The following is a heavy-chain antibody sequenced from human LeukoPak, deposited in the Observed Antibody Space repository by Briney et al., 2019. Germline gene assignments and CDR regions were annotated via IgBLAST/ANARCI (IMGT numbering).Heavy chain of an antibody. D-gene: IGHD3-10*01. CDR1: GGSFSGYY. CDR3: ARGRRITMVRGVYNY. Sequence: SETLSLTCAVYGGSFSGYYWSWIRQPPGKGLEWIGEINHSGSTNYNPSLKSRVTISVDTSKNQFSLKLSAVTAADTAVSYCARGRRITMVRGVYNYWGQGTLVTVSS. V-gene: IGHV4-34*01. J-gene: IGHJ4*02. CDR2: INHSGST.